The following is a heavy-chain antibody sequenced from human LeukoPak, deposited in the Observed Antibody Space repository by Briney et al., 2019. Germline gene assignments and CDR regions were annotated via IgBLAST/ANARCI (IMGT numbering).Heavy chain of an antibody. Sequence: GGSLRLSCAASGFTFRSHSMNWLRQAPGNALEGVSSISSSSSYIYYADSAKGRFTISRDNAKNSLYLQMNSLRAEDTAVYYCARVSGSTRTRIFDYWGQGTLVTVSS. CDR1: GFTFRSHS. CDR3: ARVSGSTRTRIFDY. CDR2: ISSSSSYI. D-gene: IGHD1-26*01. V-gene: IGHV3-21*01. J-gene: IGHJ4*02.